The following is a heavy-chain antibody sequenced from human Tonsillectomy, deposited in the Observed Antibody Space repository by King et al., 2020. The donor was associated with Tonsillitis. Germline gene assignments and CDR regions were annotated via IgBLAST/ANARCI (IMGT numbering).Heavy chain of an antibody. CDR1: GFTFSSYA. D-gene: IGHD5-12*01. CDR3: AKDLPVYDGYDGNRFDC. CDR2: IGGSGGST. Sequence: VQLVESGGGLVQPGGSLRLSCAASGFTFSSYAMSWVRKAPGKGLEWVSAIGGSGGSTFYVDSVKGRFIISRDNFKNTLYLHMNSLRAEDTAVYYCAKDLPVYDGYDGNRFDCWGQGTLVTVSS. V-gene: IGHV3-23*04. J-gene: IGHJ5*01.